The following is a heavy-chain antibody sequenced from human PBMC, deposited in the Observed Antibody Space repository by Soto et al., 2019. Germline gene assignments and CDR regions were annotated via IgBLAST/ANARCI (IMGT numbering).Heavy chain of an antibody. V-gene: IGHV1-3*01. J-gene: IGHJ4*02. D-gene: IGHD3-9*01. Sequence: ASVKVSCKASGYTFTSYAMHWVRQAPGQRLEWMGWINAGNGNTKYSQKFQGRVTITRDTSASTAYMELSSLRSEDTAVYYCARDRYDILTGPTSSFDYWGQGTLVTSPQ. CDR3: ARDRYDILTGPTSSFDY. CDR1: GYTFTSYA. CDR2: INAGNGNT.